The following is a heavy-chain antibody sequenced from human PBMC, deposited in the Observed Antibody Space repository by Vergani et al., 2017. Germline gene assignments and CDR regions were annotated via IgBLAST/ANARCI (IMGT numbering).Heavy chain of an antibody. CDR1: GFTFSSYG. D-gene: IGHD1-26*01. CDR2: ISYDGSNK. J-gene: IGHJ4*02. V-gene: IGHV3-30*18. Sequence: QVQLVESGGGVVQPGRSLRLSCAASGFTFSSYGMHWVRQAPGKGLEWVAVISYDGSNKYYADSVKGRFTISRDNSKNTLYLQMNSLRAEDTAVYYCAKDLRYSGSYLCFDYWGQGTLVTVSS. CDR3: AKDLRYSGSYLCFDY.